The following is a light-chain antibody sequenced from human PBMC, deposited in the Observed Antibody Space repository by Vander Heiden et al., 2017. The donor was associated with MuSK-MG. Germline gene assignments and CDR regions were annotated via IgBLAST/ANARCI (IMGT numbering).Light chain of an antibody. CDR2: GAH. Sequence: DIQMTQSPSSLSASVGDRVTITCRASQTIVNSLAWYQQKPGKAPNLLVYGAHRLESGVPSRFSGSGSGTDYTLTISSLQPEDFATFYCQQYASNPYTFGQGTKLEIK. V-gene: IGKV1-NL1*01. CDR3: QQYASNPYT. J-gene: IGKJ2*01. CDR1: QTIVNS.